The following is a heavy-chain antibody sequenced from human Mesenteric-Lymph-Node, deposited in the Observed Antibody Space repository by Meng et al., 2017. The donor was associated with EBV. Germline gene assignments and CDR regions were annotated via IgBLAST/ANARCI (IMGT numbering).Heavy chain of an antibody. Sequence: QMQLVQFGSELKKPGASVKVSCKASGYTFTDYAVNWVRQAPGQGLESMGWINTNTGNPTYAQGFTGRFVFSLDTSVSTAYLQISSLKSEDTAVYYCARAAGDDYGDYFDYWGQGTLVTVSS. D-gene: IGHD4-17*01. CDR1: GYTFTDYA. CDR3: ARAAGDDYGDYFDY. V-gene: IGHV7-4-1*02. CDR2: INTNTGNP. J-gene: IGHJ4*02.